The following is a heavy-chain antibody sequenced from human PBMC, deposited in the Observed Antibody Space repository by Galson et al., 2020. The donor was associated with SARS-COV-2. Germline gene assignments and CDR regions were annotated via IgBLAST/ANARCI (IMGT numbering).Heavy chain of an antibody. CDR2: IYWNDNK. CDR1: GFSLSTSDVG. CDR3: AHRLINYGFDS. J-gene: IGHJ4*02. V-gene: IGHV2-5*01. Sequence: SGPTLVKPTQTLTLTCTFSGFSLSTSDVGVAWIRQPPGKPLECLAVIYWNDNKFYSPSLQSRLTITKDTSKNQVVLVMTNMDPVDTATYYCAHRLINYGFDSWGQGTLVTVSS. D-gene: IGHD3-10*01.